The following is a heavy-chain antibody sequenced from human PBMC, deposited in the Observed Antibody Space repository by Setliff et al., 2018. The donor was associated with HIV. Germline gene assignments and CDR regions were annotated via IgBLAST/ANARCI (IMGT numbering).Heavy chain of an antibody. CDR3: AKKGFCSGGHCHTDWYFYMDV. D-gene: IGHD2-15*01. CDR2: IYSDGSRT. Sequence: ETLRLSCAASGFTFSNFAMGWVRQAPGKGLEWVSNIYSDGSRTHYADSVKGRFTISRDNSKNTLNLQMNSLSADDTAVYYCAKKGFCSGGHCHTDWYFYMDVWGKGTTVTVSS. J-gene: IGHJ6*03. V-gene: IGHV3-23*03. CDR1: GFTFSNFA.